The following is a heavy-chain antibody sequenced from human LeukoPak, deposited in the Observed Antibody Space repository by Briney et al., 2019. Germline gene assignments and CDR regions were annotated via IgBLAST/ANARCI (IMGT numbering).Heavy chain of an antibody. CDR2: IYSSGST. V-gene: IGHV4-4*07. CDR3: TRGPYCAGGCHFDS. CDR1: GASFSGSY. J-gene: IGHJ4*02. D-gene: IGHD2-21*02. Sequence: SETLSLTCTVSGASFSGSYWSWVRQPAGKGLEWIGRIYSSGSTNYNPSLTSRVTMSIDTSKNQFSLNLNSVTAADTAVYYCTRGPYCAGGCHFDSWGQGTLVTVSS.